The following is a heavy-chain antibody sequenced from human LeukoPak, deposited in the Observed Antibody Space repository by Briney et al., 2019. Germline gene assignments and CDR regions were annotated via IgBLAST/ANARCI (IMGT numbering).Heavy chain of an antibody. D-gene: IGHD4-17*01. Sequence: GSLRLSCAASGFTFSTYAMSWVRQPPGKGLEWIGSIYYSGSTYYNPSLKSRVTISVDTSKNQFSLKLSSVTAADTAVYYCARTMTTADVWGKGTTVTVSS. J-gene: IGHJ6*04. V-gene: IGHV4-38-2*01. CDR1: GFTFSTYA. CDR3: ARTMTTADV. CDR2: IYYSGST.